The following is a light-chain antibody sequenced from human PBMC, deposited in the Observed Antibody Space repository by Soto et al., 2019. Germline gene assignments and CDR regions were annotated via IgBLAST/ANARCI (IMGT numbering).Light chain of an antibody. Sequence: DIQMTQSPSTLSASVGDRVTITCRASQSISSWLAWYQQKPGKAPKLLIYDASSLESGVPSRFSGSGSGTEFTLTISSLQPDDFATYYCQQYNSYPWTLGQVTMVEIK. V-gene: IGKV1-5*01. CDR1: QSISSW. CDR3: QQYNSYPWT. CDR2: DAS. J-gene: IGKJ1*01.